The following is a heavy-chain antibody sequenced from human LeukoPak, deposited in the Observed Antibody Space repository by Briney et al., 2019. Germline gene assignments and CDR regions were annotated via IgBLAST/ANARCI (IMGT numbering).Heavy chain of an antibody. CDR1: GGTFSSYA. J-gene: IGHJ5*02. Sequence: ASVKVSCKASGGTFSSYAISWVRQAPGQGLEWMGGIIPIFGTANYAQKFQGRVTITTDESTSTAYMELSSLRSEDTAVYYCAPSYGDYNIGWFDPWGQGTLVTVSS. V-gene: IGHV1-69*05. CDR3: APSYGDYNIGWFDP. D-gene: IGHD4-17*01. CDR2: IIPIFGTA.